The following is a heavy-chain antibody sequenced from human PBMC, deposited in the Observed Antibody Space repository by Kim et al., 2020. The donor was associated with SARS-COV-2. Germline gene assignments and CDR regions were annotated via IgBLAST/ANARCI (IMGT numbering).Heavy chain of an antibody. CDR1: GFTFSSYW. CDR3: ARDHSILYYYEPPLDY. J-gene: IGHJ4*02. V-gene: IGHV3-7*03. CDR2: IKQDGSEK. D-gene: IGHD3-22*01. Sequence: GGSLRLSCAASGFTFSSYWMSWVRQAPGKGLEWVANIKQDGSEKYYVDSVKGRFTISRDNAKNSLYLQMNSLRAEDTAVYYCARDHSILYYYEPPLDYWGQGTLVTVSS.